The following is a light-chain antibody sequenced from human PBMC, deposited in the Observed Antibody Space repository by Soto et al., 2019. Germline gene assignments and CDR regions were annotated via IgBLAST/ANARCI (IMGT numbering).Light chain of an antibody. J-gene: IGKJ2*03. CDR1: QSVSSSY. CDR2: GAS. V-gene: IGKV3-20*01. CDR3: QQYGSSLYS. Sequence: EIVLTQSPGTLSLSPGERATLSCRASQSVSSSYLAWYQQKPGQAPRLLIYGASSRATGIPDRLSGSGSGTDFTLTISRLEPEEFAVYYCQQYGSSLYSFGQGTKLEIK.